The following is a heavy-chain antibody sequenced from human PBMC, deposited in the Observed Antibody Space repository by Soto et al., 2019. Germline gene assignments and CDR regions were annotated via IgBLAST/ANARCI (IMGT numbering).Heavy chain of an antibody. CDR2: IYYSGST. V-gene: IGHV4-59*01. CDR1: GGSISSYY. D-gene: IGHD3-10*01. Sequence: SETLSLTCTVSGGSISSYYWSWIRQPPGKGLEWIGYIYYSGSTNYNPSLKSRVTISVDTSKNQFSLKLSSVTAADTAVYYCARASHYYGSGSYLNYYYGMDVWGQGTTVTVSS. J-gene: IGHJ6*02. CDR3: ARASHYYGSGSYLNYYYGMDV.